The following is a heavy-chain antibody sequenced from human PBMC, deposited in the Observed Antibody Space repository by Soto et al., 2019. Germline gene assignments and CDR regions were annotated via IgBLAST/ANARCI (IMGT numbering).Heavy chain of an antibody. Sequence: QLQLQESGSGLVRPSQTLSLTCAVSGGSISSGGFSWSWIRQPPGKGLESIGYIYHSGSTYYNPSLKSRVTISVDRSKNQFSLKLSSVTAADTAVYYCAGGIAARPLGYWGQGTLLTVSS. CDR2: IYHSGST. CDR1: GGSISSGGFS. CDR3: AGGIAARPLGY. D-gene: IGHD6-6*01. V-gene: IGHV4-30-2*01. J-gene: IGHJ4*02.